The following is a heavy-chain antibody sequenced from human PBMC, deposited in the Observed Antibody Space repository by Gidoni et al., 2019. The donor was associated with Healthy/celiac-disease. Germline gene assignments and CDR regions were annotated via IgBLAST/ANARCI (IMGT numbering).Heavy chain of an antibody. V-gene: IGHV4-59*08. Sequence: QVQLQESGPGLVKPSETLSLTCTVPGGSISSYYWSWIRQPPGKGLEWIGYIYYSGSTNYNPSLKSRVTISVDTSKNQFSLKLSSVTAADTAVYYCARRRVDAFDIWGQGTMVTVSS. D-gene: IGHD6-6*01. J-gene: IGHJ3*02. CDR1: GGSISSYY. CDR2: IYYSGST. CDR3: ARRRVDAFDI.